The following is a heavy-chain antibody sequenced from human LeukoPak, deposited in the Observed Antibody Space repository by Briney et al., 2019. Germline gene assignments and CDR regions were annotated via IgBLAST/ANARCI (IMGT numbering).Heavy chain of an antibody. J-gene: IGHJ4*02. D-gene: IGHD3-22*01. CDR3: ARHLYDSSGYYPYYFDY. CDR1: GYSISSGYY. Sequence: SETLSLTCAVSGYSISSGYYWGWIRQPPGKGLEWIGSTYHSGSTYYNPSLKSRVTISVDTSKNQFSLKLSSVTAADTAVYYCARHLYDSSGYYPYYFDYWGQGTLVTVSS. CDR2: TYHSGST. V-gene: IGHV4-38-2*01.